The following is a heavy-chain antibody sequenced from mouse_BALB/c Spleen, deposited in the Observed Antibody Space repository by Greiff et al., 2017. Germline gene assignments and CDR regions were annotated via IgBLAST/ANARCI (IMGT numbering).Heavy chain of an antibody. V-gene: IGHV3-2*02. CDR3: ARGYDYYAMDY. Sequence: EVKLMESGPGLVKPSQSLSLTCTVTGYSITSDYAWHWIRQFPGNKLEWMGYISYSGSTSYNPSLKRRISITRDTSKNQFFLQLNSVTTEDTATYYCARGYDYYAMDYWGQGTSVTVSS. CDR2: ISYSGST. D-gene: IGHD2-14*01. CDR1: GYSITSDYA. J-gene: IGHJ4*01.